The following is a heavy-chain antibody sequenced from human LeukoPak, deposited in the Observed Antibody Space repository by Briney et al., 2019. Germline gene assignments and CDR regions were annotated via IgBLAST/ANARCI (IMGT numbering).Heavy chain of an antibody. CDR1: GFTFSSYG. Sequence: PGGSLRLSCAASGFTFSSYGMHWVRQAPGKGLEWVAVISYDGSNKYYADSVKGRFTISRDNSKNTLYLQMNSLRAEDTAVYYCAKVLMVRGPPLPDVWGQGTTVTVSS. CDR3: AKVLMVRGPPLPDV. CDR2: ISYDGSNK. V-gene: IGHV3-30*18. J-gene: IGHJ6*02. D-gene: IGHD3-10*01.